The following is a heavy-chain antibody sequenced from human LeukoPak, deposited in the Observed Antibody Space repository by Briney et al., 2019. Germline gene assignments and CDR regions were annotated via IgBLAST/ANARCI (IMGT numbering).Heavy chain of an antibody. CDR1: GGSISSSSYY. V-gene: IGHV4-39*07. Sequence: PSETLSLTCTVSGGSISSSSYYWGWIRQPPGKGLEWIGSIYYSGSTYYNPSLKSRVTISVDTSKNQFSLKLSSVTAADTAVYYCARGGFEWIQLTTWGQGTLVTVSS. J-gene: IGHJ5*02. CDR2: IYYSGST. D-gene: IGHD5-18*01. CDR3: ARGGFEWIQLTT.